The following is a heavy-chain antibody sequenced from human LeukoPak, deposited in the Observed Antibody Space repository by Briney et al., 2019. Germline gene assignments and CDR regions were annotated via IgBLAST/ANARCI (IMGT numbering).Heavy chain of an antibody. V-gene: IGHV3-33*01. D-gene: IGHD5-12*01. CDR3: AGGYDPYYFDY. J-gene: IGHJ4*02. Sequence: PGGSLRLSCAASGFTFSSYGMHWVRQAPGKGLQWVAVIWYDGNNKYYSDSVRGRFTISRDNSRNTVHLQMNSLRVEDTAVYYCAGGYDPYYFDYWGQGTLVAVSS. CDR2: IWYDGNNK. CDR1: GFTFSSYG.